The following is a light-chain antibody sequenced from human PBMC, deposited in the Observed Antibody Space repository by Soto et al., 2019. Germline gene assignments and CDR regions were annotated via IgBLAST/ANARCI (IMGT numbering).Light chain of an antibody. J-gene: IGLJ1*01. V-gene: IGLV1-51*01. CDR3: GTWDNSLSAVV. Sequence: QSAVTQPPSVSAAPGQKVTISCSGSSSNIGNNYVSWYQQLPGTAPKFLIYDNDIRPSGIPDRFSGSKSGTTATLGITGLQTGDEADYYCGTWDNSLSAVVFGTGTKLTVL. CDR1: SSNIGNNY. CDR2: DND.